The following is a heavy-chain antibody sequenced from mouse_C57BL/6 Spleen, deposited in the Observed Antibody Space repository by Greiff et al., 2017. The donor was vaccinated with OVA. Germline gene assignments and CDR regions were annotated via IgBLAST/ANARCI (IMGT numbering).Heavy chain of an antibody. V-gene: IGHV1-69*01. Sequence: VQLQQPGAELVMPGASVKLSCKASGYTFTSYWMHWVKQRPGQGLEWIGEIDPCDSYPNYNQKVKGKATLTVDKSSSTAYRQLSSLTAEDSAVYDCARWGTWFAYWGQGTLGTVSA. CDR2: IDPCDSYP. J-gene: IGHJ3*01. CDR1: GYTFTSYW. CDR3: ARWGTWFAY.